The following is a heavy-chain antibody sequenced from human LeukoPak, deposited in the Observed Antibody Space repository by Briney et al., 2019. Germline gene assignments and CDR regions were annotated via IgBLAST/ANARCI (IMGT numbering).Heavy chain of an antibody. CDR2: INPSGGST. D-gene: IGHD3-9*01. J-gene: IGHJ6*03. Sequence: ASVKVSCKASGYTFTSYYMHWVRQAPGQGLEWMGIINPSGGSTSYAQKFQGRVTMTRDTSTSTVYMELSSLRSEDTAVYYCARDPSDYDILTGYHRQDYYMDAWGKGTTVTISS. CDR1: GYTFTSYY. CDR3: ARDPSDYDILTGYHRQDYYMDA. V-gene: IGHV1-46*01.